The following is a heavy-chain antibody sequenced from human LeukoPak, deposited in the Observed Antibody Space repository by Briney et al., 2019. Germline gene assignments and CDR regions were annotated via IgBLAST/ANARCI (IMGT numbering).Heavy chain of an antibody. V-gene: IGHV1-46*01. D-gene: IGHD6-13*01. CDR3: AREVIAAAGTNLFDY. CDR2: INPSGGST. Sequence: ASVKVSCKASGYTFTSYYMHWVRQAPGQGLEWMGIINPSGGSTSYAQKFQGRVTMTRDTSTSTVYMELSSLRSEDTAVYYCAREVIAAAGTNLFDYWGQGTLVTVSS. CDR1: GYTFTSYY. J-gene: IGHJ4*02.